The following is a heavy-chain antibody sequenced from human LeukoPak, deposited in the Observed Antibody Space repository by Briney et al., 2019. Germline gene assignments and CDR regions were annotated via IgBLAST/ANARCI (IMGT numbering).Heavy chain of an antibody. CDR2: INHSGST. V-gene: IGHV4-34*01. D-gene: IGHD6-13*01. CDR3: ASPPRQAAVGRRGFGYFDY. J-gene: IGHJ4*02. CDR1: GGSFSGYY. Sequence: SETLSLTCAVYGGSFSGYYWSWIRQPPGKGLEWIGEINHSGSTNYNPSLKSRVAISVDTSKNQFSLKLSSVTAADTAVYYCASPPRQAAVGRRGFGYFDYWGQETLVTVPP.